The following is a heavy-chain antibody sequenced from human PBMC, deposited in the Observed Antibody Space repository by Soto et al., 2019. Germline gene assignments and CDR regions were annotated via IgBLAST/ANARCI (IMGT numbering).Heavy chain of an antibody. J-gene: IGHJ6*02. V-gene: IGHV3-30-3*01. CDR1: GFTFSSYA. CDR2: ISYDGSNK. Sequence: GSLRLSFAASGFTFSSYAMHWVRQAPGKGLEWVAVISYDGSNKYYADSVKGRFTISRDNSKNTLYLQMNRLRAEDTAVYYCARGGGAAAGTWFHYGMDVWDQGTTVTVSS. D-gene: IGHD6-13*01. CDR3: ARGGGAAAGTWFHYGMDV.